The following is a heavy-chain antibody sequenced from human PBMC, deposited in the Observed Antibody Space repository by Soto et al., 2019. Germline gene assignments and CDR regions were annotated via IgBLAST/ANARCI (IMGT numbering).Heavy chain of an antibody. Sequence: QVQLQESGPGLVKPSGTLSLTCAVPVDSFPTINWWSWFRQPPGRGREWIGEVYHSGLTNYNPSLKSRVTMSVDTSKNQFSLKLTSVTAADTAIYYCARDAAVPGESDRFDYWGQGTLVTVSS. CDR2: VYHSGLT. D-gene: IGHD6-19*01. J-gene: IGHJ4*02. V-gene: IGHV4-4*02. CDR1: VDSFPTINW. CDR3: ARDAAVPGESDRFDY.